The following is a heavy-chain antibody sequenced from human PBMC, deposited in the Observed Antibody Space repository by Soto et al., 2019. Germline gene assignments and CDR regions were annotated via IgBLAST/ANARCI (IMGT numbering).Heavy chain of an antibody. Sequence: QVQLQESGPGLVKPSQTLSLTCTVSGGSISSGDYYWSWIRQPPGKGLEWIGYIYYSGSTYYNPSLKSRVTISVDTSKNQFSLKLSSVTAADTAVYYCASSSHYYGSGSYYNVGYWGQGTLVTVSS. J-gene: IGHJ4*02. CDR1: GGSISSGDYY. CDR2: IYYSGST. CDR3: ASSSHYYGSGSYYNVGY. D-gene: IGHD3-10*01. V-gene: IGHV4-30-4*01.